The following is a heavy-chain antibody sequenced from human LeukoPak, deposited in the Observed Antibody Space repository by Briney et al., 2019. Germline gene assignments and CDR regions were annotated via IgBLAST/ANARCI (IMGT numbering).Heavy chain of an antibody. CDR3: ARRAYCGGTSCYYFDY. Sequence: GESLKISCKGSGYSFTSYWIGWVRQMPGKGLEWMGIIYPGDSDTRYSPSFQGQVTISADESISTAYLQWSSLKASDTAMYYCARRAYCGGTSCYYFDYWGQGTLVTVS. CDR2: IYPGDSDT. CDR1: GYSFTSYW. J-gene: IGHJ4*02. D-gene: IGHD2-2*01. V-gene: IGHV5-51*01.